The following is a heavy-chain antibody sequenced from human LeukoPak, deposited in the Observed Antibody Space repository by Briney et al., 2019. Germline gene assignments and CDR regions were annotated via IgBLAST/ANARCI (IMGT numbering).Heavy chain of an antibody. CDR1: GFTFSSYW. Sequence: GGSLRLSCGASGFTFSSYWMSWVRQAPGKGLEWVANIKQDESEKYYVDSVKGRFTISRDNAKNSLYLQMNSLRAEDTAVYYCARDKIEGPTKLDYWGQGILVTVSS. CDR2: IKQDESEK. D-gene: IGHD1-1*01. CDR3: ARDKIEGPTKLDY. V-gene: IGHV3-7*01. J-gene: IGHJ4*02.